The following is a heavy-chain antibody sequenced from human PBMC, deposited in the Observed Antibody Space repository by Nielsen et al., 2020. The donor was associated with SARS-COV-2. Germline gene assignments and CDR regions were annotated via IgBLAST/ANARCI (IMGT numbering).Heavy chain of an antibody. V-gene: IGHV1-46*01. CDR2: INPSGGST. CDR1: GYTFTSYY. J-gene: IGHJ4*02. CDR3: ASSSGYCSGGSCYSVY. D-gene: IGHD2-15*01. Sequence: ASVKVSCKASGYTFTSYYMHWVRQAPGQGLEWMGIINPSGGSTSYAQKFQGRVTMTRDTSTSTVYMELSSLRSEDTAVYYCASSSGYCSGGSCYSVYWGQGTLVTVSS.